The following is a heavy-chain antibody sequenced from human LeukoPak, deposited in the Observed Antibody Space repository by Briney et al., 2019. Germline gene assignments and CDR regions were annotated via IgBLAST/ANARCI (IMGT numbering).Heavy chain of an antibody. J-gene: IGHJ6*02. CDR3: ARGRPMNTIFGVVITGLEYYYGMDV. Sequence: ASVKVSCKASGYTFTGYYMHWVRQAPGQGLEWMGWMNPNSGNTGYAQKFQGRVTMTRNTSISTAYMELSSLRSEDTAVYYCARGRPMNTIFGVVITGLEYYYGMDVWGQGTTVTVSS. D-gene: IGHD3-3*01. CDR1: GYTFTGYY. V-gene: IGHV1-8*02. CDR2: MNPNSGNT.